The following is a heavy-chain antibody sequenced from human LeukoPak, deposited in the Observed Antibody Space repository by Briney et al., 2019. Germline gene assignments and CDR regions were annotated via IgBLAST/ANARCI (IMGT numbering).Heavy chain of an antibody. CDR2: IKQDGSEK. Sequence: GGSLRLSCATSGFTFSSYAMSWVRQAPGKGLEWVANIKQDGSEKYYVDSVKGRFTISRDNAKNSLYLQMNSLRAEDTAVYYCARNGLHAFDIWGQGTMVTVSS. D-gene: IGHD1-1*01. CDR1: GFTFSSYA. J-gene: IGHJ3*02. CDR3: ARNGLHAFDI. V-gene: IGHV3-7*01.